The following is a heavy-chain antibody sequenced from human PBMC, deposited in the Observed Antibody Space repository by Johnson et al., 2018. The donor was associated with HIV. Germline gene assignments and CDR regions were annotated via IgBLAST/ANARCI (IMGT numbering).Heavy chain of an antibody. CDR3: AKDREFRVTREGVAFDI. CDR1: GFTFSYAW. Sequence: VQLVESGGGLIQPGGSLRLSCAASGFTFSYAWMSWVRQAPGKGLEWVSGISWNSGSIGYADSVKGRFTISRDNAKNSLYLQMNSLRAEDTALYYCAKDREFRVTREGVAFDIWGQGTMVTVSS. CDR2: ISWNSGSI. J-gene: IGHJ3*02. V-gene: IGHV3-9*01. D-gene: IGHD1-26*01.